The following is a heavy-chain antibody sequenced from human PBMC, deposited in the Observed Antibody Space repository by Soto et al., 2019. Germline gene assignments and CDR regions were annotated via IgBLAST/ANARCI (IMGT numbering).Heavy chain of an antibody. J-gene: IGHJ5*02. CDR2: IYYSGST. D-gene: IGHD3-10*01. CDR3: ARLKPVCFGEPDTYFDP. V-gene: IGHV4-39*01. Sequence: PSETLSLTCAVSGGSISSGGYSWSWIRQPPGKGLEWIGSIYYSGSTYYNPSLKSRVTISVDTSKNQFSLKLSSVTAADTAVYYCARLKPVCFGEPDTYFDPWGQGTLVPVSS. CDR1: GGSISSGGYS.